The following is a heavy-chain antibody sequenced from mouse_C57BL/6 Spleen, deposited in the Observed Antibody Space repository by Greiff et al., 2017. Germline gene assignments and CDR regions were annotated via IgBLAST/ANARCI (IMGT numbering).Heavy chain of an antibody. Sequence: EVMLVESGGGLVKPGGSLKLSCAASGFTFSSYTMSWVRQTPEKRLEWVATISGGGGNTYYPDSVKGRFTISRDNAKNTLYLQMSSLRSEDTALXYCARHWGYLDYWGQGTTLTVSS. V-gene: IGHV5-9*01. CDR1: GFTFSSYT. CDR2: ISGGGGNT. J-gene: IGHJ2*01. CDR3: ARHWGYLDY.